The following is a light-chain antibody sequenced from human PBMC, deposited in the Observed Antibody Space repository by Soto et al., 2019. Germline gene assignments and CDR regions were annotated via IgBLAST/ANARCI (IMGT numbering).Light chain of an antibody. CDR1: SSDVGGYNY. Sequence: QSVLTQPASVSGSPGQSITISCTGTSSDVGGYNYVSWYQHHPGKAPKLLIYDVINRPSGVSNRFSGSQSGNTASLTISGLQADDEADYYCSSYTTTSTHVFGSGTKVTVL. CDR3: SSYTTTSTHV. CDR2: DVI. V-gene: IGLV2-14*03. J-gene: IGLJ1*01.